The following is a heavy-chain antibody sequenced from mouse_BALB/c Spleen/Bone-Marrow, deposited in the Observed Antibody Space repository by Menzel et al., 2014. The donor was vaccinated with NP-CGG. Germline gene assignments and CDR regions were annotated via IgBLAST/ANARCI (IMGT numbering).Heavy chain of an antibody. Sequence: EVKLMESGGGLVQPGGSLRLSCATSGFTFTDYYMSWVRQPPGKALEWLGFIRNKANGYTTEYSASVKGRFTISRDNSQSILYLQMNTLRAEDSATYYCARDGYYYGSRWFDYWGQGTLVTVSA. CDR2: IRNKANGYTT. V-gene: IGHV7-3*02. CDR1: GFTFTDYY. J-gene: IGHJ3*01. D-gene: IGHD1-1*01. CDR3: ARDGYYYGSRWFDY.